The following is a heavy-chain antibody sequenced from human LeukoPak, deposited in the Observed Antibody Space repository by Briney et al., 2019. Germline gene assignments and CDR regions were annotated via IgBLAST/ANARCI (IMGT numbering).Heavy chain of an antibody. CDR1: GGSFSGCY. J-gene: IGHJ6*02. Sequence: SETLSLTCAVYGGSFSGCYWSWIRQPPGKGLEWIGEINHSGSTNYNPSLKSRVTISVDTSKNQFSLKLSSVTAADTAVYYCARGTGAGTVGYYYYGMDVWGQGTTVTVSS. V-gene: IGHV4-34*01. CDR2: INHSGST. D-gene: IGHD6-19*01. CDR3: ARGTGAGTVGYYYYGMDV.